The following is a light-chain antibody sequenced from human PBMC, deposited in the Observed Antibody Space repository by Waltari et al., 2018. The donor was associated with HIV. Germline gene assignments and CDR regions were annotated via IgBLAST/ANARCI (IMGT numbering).Light chain of an antibody. Sequence: EIVMTQSPATLSVSPGDRATLSCRASQSVSSNLTWYQQKPGQAPRLLIYGASTRATGIPARFSGSGSGTDFTLTISRLESEDFAVYFCLQYGTSLLTFGGGTKVEIK. CDR3: LQYGTSLLT. V-gene: IGKV3-15*01. J-gene: IGKJ4*01. CDR1: QSVSSN. CDR2: GAS.